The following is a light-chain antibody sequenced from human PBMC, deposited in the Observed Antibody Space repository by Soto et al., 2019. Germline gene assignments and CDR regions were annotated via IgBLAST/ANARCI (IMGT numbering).Light chain of an antibody. CDR3: QQRSNWPIT. CDR1: QSVSSY. V-gene: IGKV3-11*01. CDR2: DAS. Sequence: EIVMTQSPATLSVSPGERATLSCRASQSVSSYLAWYQQKPGQAPRLLIYDASNRATGIPARFSGSGSGTDFTLTISSLEPEDFVVYYCQQRSNWPITFGQGTRLEI. J-gene: IGKJ5*01.